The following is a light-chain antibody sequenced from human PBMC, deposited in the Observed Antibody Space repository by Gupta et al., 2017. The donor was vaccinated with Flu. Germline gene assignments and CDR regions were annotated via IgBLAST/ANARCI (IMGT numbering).Light chain of an antibody. CDR2: AAS. CDR3: QQSYTTPLT. CDR1: PNIDTY. J-gene: IGKJ4*01. Sequence: DIQMTHSLSSLSAAVGDTVTIPCSTSPNIDTYLSWYEQKPGRAPKFLIYAASSLQTGVPSRFSGSGSGTDFTLTITSLQPEDFATYYCQQSYTTPLTFGGGTKVEIK. V-gene: IGKV1-39*01.